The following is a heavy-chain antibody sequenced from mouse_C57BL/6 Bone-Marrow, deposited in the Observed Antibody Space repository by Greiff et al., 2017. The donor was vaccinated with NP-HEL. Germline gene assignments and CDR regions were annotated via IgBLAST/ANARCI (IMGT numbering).Heavy chain of an antibody. V-gene: IGHV1-81*01. CDR3: ARHHYYYGSSYYFDY. Sequence: VQLVESGAELARPGASVKLSCKASGYTFTSYGISWVKQRTGQGLEWIGEIYPRSGNTYYNEQFKGKATLTADKSSSTAYMELRSLTSEDSAVYFCARHHYYYGSSYYFDYWGQGTTLTVSS. D-gene: IGHD1-1*01. CDR2: IYPRSGNT. CDR1: GYTFTSYG. J-gene: IGHJ2*01.